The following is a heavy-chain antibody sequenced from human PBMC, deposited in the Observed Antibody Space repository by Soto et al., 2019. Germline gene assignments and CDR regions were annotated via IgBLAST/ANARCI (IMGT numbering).Heavy chain of an antibody. Sequence: SETLSLTCTVSGGSVGSYYCSWIRQRPREGLEWIGYVFYTGRANYNASLKSRVSISLDTSNYQFSLKLSSVTAADTAVYYCARDGDGRMTTNPYYYNGMDVWGPGTTVTVSS. V-gene: IGHV4-59*02. D-gene: IGHD4-4*01. CDR2: VFYTGRA. CDR1: GGSVGSYY. CDR3: ARDGDGRMTTNPYYYNGMDV. J-gene: IGHJ6*02.